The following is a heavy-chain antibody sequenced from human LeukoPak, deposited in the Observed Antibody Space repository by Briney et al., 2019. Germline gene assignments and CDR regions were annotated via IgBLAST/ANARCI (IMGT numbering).Heavy chain of an antibody. J-gene: IGHJ4*02. CDR1: GFTFSSYW. Sequence: GGSLRLSCAASGFTFSSYWMSWVRQAPGKGLEWVANIKQGGSEKYYVDSVKGRFTISRDNAKNSLYLQMNSLRAEDTAVYYCASGGSGSYPYWTDYWGQGTLVTVSS. CDR3: ASGGSGSYPYWTDY. V-gene: IGHV3-7*03. D-gene: IGHD1-26*01. CDR2: IKQGGSEK.